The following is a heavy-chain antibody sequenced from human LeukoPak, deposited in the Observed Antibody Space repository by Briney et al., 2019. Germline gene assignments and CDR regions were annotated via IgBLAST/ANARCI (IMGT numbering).Heavy chain of an antibody. CDR3: AKGASYDFWSGYLAGDAFDI. J-gene: IGHJ3*02. Sequence: GGSLRLSCAASGFTFSSYGMHWVRQAPGKGLEWVAVISYDGSNKYYADSVKGRFTISRDNSKNTLYLQMNSLRAEDTAVYYCAKGASYDFWSGYLAGDAFDIWGQGTMVTVSS. V-gene: IGHV3-30*18. CDR2: ISYDGSNK. CDR1: GFTFSSYG. D-gene: IGHD3-3*01.